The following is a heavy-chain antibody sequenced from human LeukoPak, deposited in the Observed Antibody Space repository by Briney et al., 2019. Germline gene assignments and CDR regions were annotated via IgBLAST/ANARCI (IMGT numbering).Heavy chain of an antibody. V-gene: IGHV1-3*01. CDR3: ARTPAAMEYYFDY. CDR2: INAGNGNT. Sequence: ASVTDSCQASGYTFPSYAMRWVRQPRGKRLAWMGWINAGNGNTKNLQKFHDRVTITSDTSASTVYMELSSLRSEDTAVYYCARTPAAMEYYFDYWGHGTLVTVSS. CDR1: GYTFPSYA. J-gene: IGHJ4*01. D-gene: IGHD2-2*01.